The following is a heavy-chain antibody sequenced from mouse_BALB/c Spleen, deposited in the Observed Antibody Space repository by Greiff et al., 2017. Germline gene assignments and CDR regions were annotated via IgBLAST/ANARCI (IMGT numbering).Heavy chain of an antibody. CDR3: ARSGLVWYYFDY. V-gene: IGHV3-2*02. D-gene: IGHD2-10*02. CDR2: ISYSGST. Sequence: EVKLQESGPGLVKPSQSLSLTCTVTGYSITSDYAWNWIRQFPGNKLEWMGYISYSGSTSYNPSLKSRISITRDTSKNQFFLQLNSVTTEDTATYYCARSGLVWYYFDYWGQGTTLTVSS. CDR1: GYSITSDYA. J-gene: IGHJ2*01.